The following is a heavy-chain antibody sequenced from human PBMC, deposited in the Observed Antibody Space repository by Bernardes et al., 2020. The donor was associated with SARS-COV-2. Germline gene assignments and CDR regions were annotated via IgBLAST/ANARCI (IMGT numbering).Heavy chain of an antibody. CDR3: ARDVAPWEGGGVY. Sequence: GGSLRLSCAASGFTVSSNYMSWVRQAPGKGLEWVSVIYSGGSTYYADSVKGRFTISRDNSKNTLYLQMNSLRAEDTAVYYCARDVAPWEGGGVYWGQGTLVTVSS. CDR2: IYSGGST. CDR1: GFTVSSNY. D-gene: IGHD1-26*01. V-gene: IGHV3-53*01. J-gene: IGHJ4*02.